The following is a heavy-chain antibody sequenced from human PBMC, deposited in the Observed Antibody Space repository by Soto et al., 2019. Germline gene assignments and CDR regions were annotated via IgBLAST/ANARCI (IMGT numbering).Heavy chain of an antibody. Sequence: QVQLVQSGAEVKKPGASVKVSCKASGYMFTGYHIHWVRQAPGQGLEWMGWINPNSGGTNYGQKFQGRVTMTSDVSISTANMELTRLRTDDTAVYYCARGVTNIRGARVYGMDVWGQGTTVTVS. CDR3: ARGVTNIRGARVYGMDV. D-gene: IGHD3-10*01. J-gene: IGHJ6*02. CDR1: GYMFTGYH. CDR2: INPNSGGT. V-gene: IGHV1-2*02.